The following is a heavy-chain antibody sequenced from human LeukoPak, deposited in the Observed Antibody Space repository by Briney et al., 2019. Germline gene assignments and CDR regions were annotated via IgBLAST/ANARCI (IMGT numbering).Heavy chain of an antibody. D-gene: IGHD4-23*01. CDR2: MNPNSGNT. J-gene: IGHJ4*02. V-gene: IGHV1-8*01. CDR1: GYTFTRYD. Sequence: VLVKVSCKSSGYTFTRYDINWVRQATGQGLEWMGWMNPNSGNTGYAQKVQGRVTMTRNTSISTAYMELSSLRSEDTAVYYCARVYRQLRPYYFDYWGQGTLVTVSS. CDR3: ARVYRQLRPYYFDY.